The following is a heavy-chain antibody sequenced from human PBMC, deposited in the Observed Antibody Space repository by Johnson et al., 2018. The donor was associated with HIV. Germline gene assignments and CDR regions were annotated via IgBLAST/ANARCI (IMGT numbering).Heavy chain of an antibody. J-gene: IGHJ3*02. V-gene: IGHV3-30-3*01. CDR2: ISYDGSNK. CDR1: GFTFSSYA. D-gene: IGHD6-13*01. Sequence: QVQLVESGGGLVKPGGSLRLSCAASGFTFSSYAMSWVRQAPGKGLEWVAVISYDGSNKYYADSVKGRFTISRDSSKNTVFLQMNSLRSDDTAVYFCARDQAYRSSWAFSFDIWGQGTMVIVSS. CDR3: ARDQAYRSSWAFSFDI.